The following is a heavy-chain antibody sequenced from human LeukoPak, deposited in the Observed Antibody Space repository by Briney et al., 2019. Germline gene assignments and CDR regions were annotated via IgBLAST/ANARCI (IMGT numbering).Heavy chain of an antibody. V-gene: IGHV3-49*03. CDR3: SRGSGWLSVY. D-gene: IGHD6-19*01. CDR2: ISGGTT. J-gene: IGHJ4*02. Sequence: GGSLRLSCTASGFSFGDYLMSWFRQAPGKGLEWIGFISGGTTEYAASVKGRFTISRDDSTSIAYLQMNSLTTEDTAVYYCSRGSGWLSVYWGQGTLVTVSS. CDR1: GFSFGDYL.